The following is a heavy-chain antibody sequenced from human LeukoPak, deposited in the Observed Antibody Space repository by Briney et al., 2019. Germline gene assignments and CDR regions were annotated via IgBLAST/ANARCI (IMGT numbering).Heavy chain of an antibody. Sequence: SDTLSLTCAVYGGSFSGYYWIWIRHPRGKGLECIGEIYQSGSTNYNPSLKSLVAISVDASKNQFSLKLSCVPAADTAVYYCARGLVYDFWSGYYYNWFDPWGQGTLVTVSS. CDR3: ARGLVYDFWSGYYYNWFDP. D-gene: IGHD3-3*01. V-gene: IGHV4-34*01. CDR2: IYQSGST. CDR1: GGSFSGYY. J-gene: IGHJ5*02.